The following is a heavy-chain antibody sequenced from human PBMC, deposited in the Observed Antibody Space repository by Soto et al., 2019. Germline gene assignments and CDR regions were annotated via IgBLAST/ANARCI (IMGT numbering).Heavy chain of an antibody. D-gene: IGHD2-2*01. CDR3: ASLRRVPDYYYYYGMDV. V-gene: IGHV4-39*01. Sequence: QLQLQESGPGLVKPSETLSLTCTVSGGSISSSSYYWGWIRQPPGKGLEWIGSIYYSGSTYYNPYLKSRVTISVDTSKNQFSRKLSSVTAAATAVYYCASLRRVPDYYYYYGMDVWGQGTTVTVSS. CDR2: IYYSGST. J-gene: IGHJ6*02. CDR1: GGSISSSSYY.